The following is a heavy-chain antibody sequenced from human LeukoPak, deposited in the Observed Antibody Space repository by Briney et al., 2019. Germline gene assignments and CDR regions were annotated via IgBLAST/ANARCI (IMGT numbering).Heavy chain of an antibody. CDR3: AKDLGYCSSTSCYARTYDY. J-gene: IGHJ4*02. Sequence: GGSLRLSCAASGFTVSSNYMSWVRQAPGKGLEWVSAISGSGGSTYYADSVKGRFTISRDNSKNTLYLQMNSLRAEDTAVYYCAKDLGYCSSTSCYARTYDYWGQGTLVTVSS. D-gene: IGHD2-2*01. V-gene: IGHV3-23*01. CDR1: GFTVSSNY. CDR2: ISGSGGST.